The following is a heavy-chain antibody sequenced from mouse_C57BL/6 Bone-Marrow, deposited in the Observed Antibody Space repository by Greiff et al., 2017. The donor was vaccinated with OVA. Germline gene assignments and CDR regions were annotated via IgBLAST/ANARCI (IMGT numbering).Heavy chain of an antibody. CDR1: GYTFTSYW. Sequence: QVQLQQPGAELVKPGASVKMSCKASGYTFTSYWITWVKQRPGQGLEWIGDIYPGSGSTNYNEKFKSKATLTVDTSSSTAYMQLSSLTSEDSAVYYCARSVITTVEMDYWGQGTSVTVSS. D-gene: IGHD1-1*01. CDR3: ARSVITTVEMDY. J-gene: IGHJ4*01. CDR2: IYPGSGST. V-gene: IGHV1-55*01.